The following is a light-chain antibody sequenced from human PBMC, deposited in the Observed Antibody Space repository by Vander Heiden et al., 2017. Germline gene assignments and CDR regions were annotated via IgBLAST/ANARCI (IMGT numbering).Light chain of an antibody. CDR2: DNI. CDR1: TSTIGAGYD. V-gene: IGLV1-40*01. CDR3: QSYDSSLGGHVV. Sequence: QSVLTQPPSMSGAQGPRVAISCTGSTSTIGAGYDVHWYQHLPGTAPNLLIYDNINRPSGVPDRFSGSKSGTSASLAITGLQAEDEADYYCQSYDSSLGGHVVFGGGTKLTVL. J-gene: IGLJ2*01.